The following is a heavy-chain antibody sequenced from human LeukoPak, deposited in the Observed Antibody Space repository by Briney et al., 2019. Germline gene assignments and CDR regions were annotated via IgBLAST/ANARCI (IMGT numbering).Heavy chain of an antibody. CDR2: IYSGGST. CDR1: GFTFSSYA. J-gene: IGHJ6*02. CDR3: ARDRLNYYGSGSYGLDV. V-gene: IGHV3-53*01. D-gene: IGHD3-10*01. Sequence: GGSLRLSCAASGFTFSSYAMSWVRQAPGKGLEWVSVIYSGGSTYYADSVKGRFTISRDNSKNTLYLQMNSLRAEDTAVYYCARDRLNYYGSGSYGLDVWGQGTTVTVSS.